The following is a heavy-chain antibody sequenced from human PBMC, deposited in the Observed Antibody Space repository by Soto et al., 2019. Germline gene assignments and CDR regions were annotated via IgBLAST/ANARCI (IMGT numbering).Heavy chain of an antibody. CDR2: INTYNGKT. CDR1: GYPFNSYG. CDR3: AIQYTRLGAFDL. J-gene: IGHJ3*01. D-gene: IGHD2-2*02. V-gene: IGHV1-18*01. Sequence: QIHLVQSGAEVRKPGASVRVSCKSSGYPFNSYGIAWVRQAPGQGLEWMGWINTYNGKTDYVQRLQGRVTMTTDTSTTTGYMELRSLSSDDTAVYYCAIQYTRLGAFDLWGQGTLVTVSS.